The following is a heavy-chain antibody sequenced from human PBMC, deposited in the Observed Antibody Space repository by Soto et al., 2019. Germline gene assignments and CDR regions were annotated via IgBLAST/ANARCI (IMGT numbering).Heavy chain of an antibody. D-gene: IGHD5-12*01. CDR3: ARGYRWLDY. V-gene: IGHV4-59*01. J-gene: IGHJ4*02. CDR2: IYYSGST. Sequence: QVQLQESGPGLVKPSETLSLTCTVSGGSISSYYWSWIRQPPGKGLEWIGYIYYSGSTNYNPSLKSRVTISVDTSKNQFSLKLSSVTAADTAVYYCARGYRWLDYWGKGTLVTVSS. CDR1: GGSISSYY.